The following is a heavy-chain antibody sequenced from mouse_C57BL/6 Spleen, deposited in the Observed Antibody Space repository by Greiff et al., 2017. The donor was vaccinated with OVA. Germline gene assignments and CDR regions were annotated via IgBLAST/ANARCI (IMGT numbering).Heavy chain of an antibody. CDR3: ARGDYGSSRYFDV. CDR1: GYTFTSYW. J-gene: IGHJ1*03. Sequence: VKLQQPGAELVKPGASVKLSCKASGYTFTSYWMHWVKQRPGQGLEWIGMIHPNSGSTNYNEKFKSKATLTVDKSSSTAYMQLSSLTSEDSAVYYCARGDYGSSRYFDVWGTGTTVTVSS. CDR2: IHPNSGST. V-gene: IGHV1-64*01. D-gene: IGHD1-1*01.